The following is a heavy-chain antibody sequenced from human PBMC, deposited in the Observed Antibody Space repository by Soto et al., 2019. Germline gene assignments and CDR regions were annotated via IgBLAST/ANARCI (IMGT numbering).Heavy chain of an antibody. CDR3: AISQDRGGRTTFIY. CDR2: INWKSDI. J-gene: IGHJ4*02. Sequence: GGSLRLSCAVSGFTFDDNAMHWVRQAPEKGLEWVSGINWKSDIGYADSVKGRFTISRDNAENSLYLQMSSLRAEDTALYYCAISQDRGGRTTFIYWGQGTQVTVSS. V-gene: IGHV3-9*01. D-gene: IGHD3-16*01. CDR1: GFTFDDNA.